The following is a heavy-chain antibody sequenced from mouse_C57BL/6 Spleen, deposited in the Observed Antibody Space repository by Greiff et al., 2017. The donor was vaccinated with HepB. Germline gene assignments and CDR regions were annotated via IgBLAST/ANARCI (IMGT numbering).Heavy chain of an antibody. CDR2: INYDGSST. Sequence: EVKLMESEGGLVQPGSSMKLSCTASGFTFSDYYMAWVRQVPEKGLEWVANINYDGSSTYYLDSLKSRFIISRDNAKNILYLQMSSLKSEDTATYYCARVNWDRFAYWGQGTLVTVSA. V-gene: IGHV5-16*01. CDR3: ARVNWDRFAY. D-gene: IGHD4-1*02. CDR1: GFTFSDYY. J-gene: IGHJ3*01.